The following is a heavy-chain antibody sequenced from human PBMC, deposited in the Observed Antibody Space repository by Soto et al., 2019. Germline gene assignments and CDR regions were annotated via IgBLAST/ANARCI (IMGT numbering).Heavy chain of an antibody. Sequence: QVQLVQSGAEVKKPGASVKVSCKASGYTFTSYGISWVRQAPGQGLEWMGWISAYNGNTNYAQKLQGRVTMTTDTATSTADMELRSLRSDDTAVYYCARSYWKQYSSSWYYFDYWGQGTLVTVSS. CDR2: ISAYNGNT. D-gene: IGHD6-13*01. CDR3: ARSYWKQYSSSWYYFDY. V-gene: IGHV1-18*01. J-gene: IGHJ4*02. CDR1: GYTFTSYG.